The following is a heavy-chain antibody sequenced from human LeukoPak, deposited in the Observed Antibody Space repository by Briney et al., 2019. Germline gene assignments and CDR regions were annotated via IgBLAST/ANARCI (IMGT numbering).Heavy chain of an antibody. CDR3: ARSHCGGDCYLFDY. CDR1: GGSISNYY. CDR2: IYSSGST. J-gene: IGHJ4*02. V-gene: IGHV4-59*08. D-gene: IGHD2-21*02. Sequence: SETLSLTCIVSGGSISNYYWSWIRHPPGKGLEWIGYIYSSGSTSYSPFLKSRVTISLDTSKNQFSLKLNSVTAADTAVYYCARSHCGGDCYLFDYWGQGTLVTVSS.